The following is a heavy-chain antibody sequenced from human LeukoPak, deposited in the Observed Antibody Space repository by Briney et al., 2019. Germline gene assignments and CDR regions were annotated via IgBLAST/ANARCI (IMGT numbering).Heavy chain of an antibody. Sequence: GASVKVSCKASGYTFTSYDINWVRQATGQGLEWMGWVNPNSGHTGYAQKFQGRVTMTRNTSISTAYMELSSLRSEDTAVYYCARGAPGSYCSGGSCPYLDYWGQGTLVSVSS. CDR3: ARGAPGSYCSGGSCPYLDY. CDR1: GYTFTSYD. V-gene: IGHV1-8*01. D-gene: IGHD2-15*01. J-gene: IGHJ4*02. CDR2: VNPNSGHT.